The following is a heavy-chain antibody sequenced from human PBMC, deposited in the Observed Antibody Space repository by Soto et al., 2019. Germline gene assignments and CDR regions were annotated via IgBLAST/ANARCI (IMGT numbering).Heavy chain of an antibody. CDR1: GGTFSSYT. J-gene: IGHJ6*02. D-gene: IGHD3-10*01. CDR3: ASLMSSGYYYGMDV. Sequence: QVQLVQSGAEVKKPGSSVKVSCKASGGTFSSYTISWVRQAPGQGLEWMGRIIPILGIANYAQKFQGRVTITADKSTSTAYMELSSLRSEDTAVYYCASLMSSGYYYGMDVWGQGTTVTVS. CDR2: IIPILGIA. V-gene: IGHV1-69*02.